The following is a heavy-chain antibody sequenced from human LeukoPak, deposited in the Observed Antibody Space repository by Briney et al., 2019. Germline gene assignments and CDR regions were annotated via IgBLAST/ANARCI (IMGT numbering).Heavy chain of an antibody. Sequence: PGGSLRLSCAASGFTFSSYDMHWVRQAPGKGLEWVSAIGTAGDTYYPGSVKGRFTISRENAKNSLHLQMNSLRAGDTAVYYCARGFSWGLGYFDLWGRGTLVTVSS. CDR3: ARGFSWGLGYFDL. CDR2: IGTAGDT. V-gene: IGHV3-13*01. J-gene: IGHJ2*01. D-gene: IGHD1-26*01. CDR1: GFTFSSYD.